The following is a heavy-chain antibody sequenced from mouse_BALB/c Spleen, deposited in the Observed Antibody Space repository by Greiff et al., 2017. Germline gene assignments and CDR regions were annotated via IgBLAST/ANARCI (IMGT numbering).Heavy chain of an antibody. CDR3: ARWDYYGAMDY. Sequence: EVQLVESGGGLVQPGGSRKLSCAASGFTFSSFGMHWVRQAPEKGLEWVAYISSGSSTIYYADTVKGRFTISRDNPKNTLFLQMTSLRSEDTAMYYCARWDYYGAMDYWGQGTSVTVSS. J-gene: IGHJ4*01. V-gene: IGHV5-17*02. D-gene: IGHD1-1*01. CDR2: ISSGSSTI. CDR1: GFTFSSFG.